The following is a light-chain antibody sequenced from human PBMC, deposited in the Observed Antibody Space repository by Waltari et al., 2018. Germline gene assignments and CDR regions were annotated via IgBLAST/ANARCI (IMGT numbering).Light chain of an antibody. CDR3: YSAADNNLGV. J-gene: IGLJ2*01. CDR1: LLTNKY. Sequence: SYELTQPSSVSVSPGQTARITCSGALLTNKYALWFQQKPGQAPVLVIYKDSERPSGIPERFSGSSSGTTVTLTISGAQVEDEADYYCYSAADNNLGVFGGGTKLTVL. CDR2: KDS. V-gene: IGLV3-27*01.